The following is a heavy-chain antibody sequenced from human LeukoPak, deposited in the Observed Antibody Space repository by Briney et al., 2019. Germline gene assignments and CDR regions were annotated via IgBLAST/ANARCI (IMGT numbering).Heavy chain of an antibody. CDR1: GFIFSGSD. J-gene: IGHJ4*02. D-gene: IGHD2-15*01. CDR3: ARDDCSSGGCYSTFDY. Sequence: PGGSLRLSCAASGFIFSGSDIHWVRQAPGKGLEWVSSISSSSSYIYYADSVKGRFTISRDNAKTSLYLQMNNLRAEDTAVYYCARDDCSSGGCYSTFDYWGQGTLVTVSS. CDR2: ISSSSSYI. V-gene: IGHV3-21*01.